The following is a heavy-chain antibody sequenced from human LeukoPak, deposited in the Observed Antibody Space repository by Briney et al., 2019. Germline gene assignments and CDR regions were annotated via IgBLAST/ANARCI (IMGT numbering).Heavy chain of an antibody. CDR1: GFPFTTYA. CDR2: TSGGGGNT. J-gene: IGHJ4*02. CDR3: TKQQYGGYDLARGFDY. D-gene: IGHD5-12*01. V-gene: IGHV3-23*01. Sequence: GGSLRLSCAASGFPFTTYAMSWVRQAPGKGLEWVSGTSGGGGNTYYADSVRGRFTISTDNSKNTLYLQMNSLRAEDTAVCYCTKQQYGGYDLARGFDYRGQGTLVTVSS.